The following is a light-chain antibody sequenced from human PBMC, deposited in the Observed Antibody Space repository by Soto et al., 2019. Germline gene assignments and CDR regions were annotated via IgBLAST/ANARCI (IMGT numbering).Light chain of an antibody. CDR1: ENFSRTY. CDR3: QQYASSPLT. Sequence: EIVLTQSPGTLSLSPGERATLSCRASENFSRTYLAWYQQKPGQSPSLLIYDASIRAAGIPDRFSGSGSGTDFTLTISRLEPEDLAVYYCQQYASSPLTFGQGTRVEI. V-gene: IGKV3-20*01. CDR2: DAS. J-gene: IGKJ1*01.